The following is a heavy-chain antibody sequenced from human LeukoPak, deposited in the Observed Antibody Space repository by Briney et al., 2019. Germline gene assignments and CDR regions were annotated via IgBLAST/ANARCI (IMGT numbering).Heavy chain of an antibody. CDR1: GYTFTSYY. CDR3: ARAQEGTYYDILTGYYREIGSRFDP. D-gene: IGHD3-9*01. Sequence: ASVKVSCKASGYTFTSYYMHWVRRALGQGLEWMGIINPSGGSTSYAQKFQGRVTMTRDTSTSTVYMELSSLRSEDTAVYYCARAQEGTYYDILTGYYREIGSRFDPWGQGTLVTVSS. V-gene: IGHV1-46*01. CDR2: INPSGGST. J-gene: IGHJ5*02.